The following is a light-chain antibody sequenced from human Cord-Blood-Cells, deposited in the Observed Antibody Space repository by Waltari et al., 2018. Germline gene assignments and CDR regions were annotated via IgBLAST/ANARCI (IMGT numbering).Light chain of an antibody. V-gene: IGLV1-40*01. CDR3: QSYDSSLSGVV. CDR1: GSHIGAGTD. Sequence: QSVLTQPPSVSGAPGQRVTIPCTGSGSHIGAGTDVTWYQQLPGTAPKLLIYGNSNRPSGVPDRFSGSKSGTSASLAITGLQAEDEADYYCQSYDSSLSGVVFGGGTKLTVL. J-gene: IGLJ2*01. CDR2: GNS.